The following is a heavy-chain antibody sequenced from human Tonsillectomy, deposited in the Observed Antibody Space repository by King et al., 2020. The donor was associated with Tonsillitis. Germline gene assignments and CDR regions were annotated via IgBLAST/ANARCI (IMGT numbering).Heavy chain of an antibody. CDR3: ARGGLDYDILTCYYNFYYYYGMDV. CDR1: GFTFSSYS. V-gene: IGHV3-21*01. CDR2: ISRSSRYI. D-gene: IGHD3-9*01. Sequence: QLVQSGGGLVKPGGSLRLSCAASGFTFSSYSMNWVRQAPGKGLEWVSSISRSSRYIYYADSVKGRFTIYRDNAKNSLYLQMNSLRAEDTAVYYCARGGLDYDILTCYYNFYYYYGMDVWGQGTTVTVSS. J-gene: IGHJ6*02.